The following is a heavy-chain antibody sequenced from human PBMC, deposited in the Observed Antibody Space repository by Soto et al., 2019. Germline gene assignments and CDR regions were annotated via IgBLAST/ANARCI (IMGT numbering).Heavy chain of an antibody. D-gene: IGHD3-16*01. V-gene: IGHV4-4*07. Sequence: LSLTCTVSGGSISGYFWNWLRQPAGKGLEWIGRVYTGGGTSYSPSLQSRVSMSTDTSKSQFSLKVNSVTAADTAVYFCARGYDSLLHWGQGTLVTVSS. CDR1: GGSISGYF. J-gene: IGHJ4*02. CDR3: ARGYDSLLH. CDR2: VYTGGGT.